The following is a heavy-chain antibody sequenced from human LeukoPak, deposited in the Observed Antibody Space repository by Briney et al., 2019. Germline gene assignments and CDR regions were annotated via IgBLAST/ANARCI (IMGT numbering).Heavy chain of an antibody. CDR3: AREAGNFDY. CDR2: INGNGGGS. V-gene: IGHV3-23*01. CDR1: GFTFSDHA. J-gene: IGHJ4*02. D-gene: IGHD1-1*01. Sequence: GGSLRLSCAASGFTFSDHAMSWVRQAPAKGLEWVSSINGNGGGSYYIDSVKGRFTVSRDNSENALYLQMNSLRVEDTAVYYCAREAGNFDYWGQGTLVTVSS.